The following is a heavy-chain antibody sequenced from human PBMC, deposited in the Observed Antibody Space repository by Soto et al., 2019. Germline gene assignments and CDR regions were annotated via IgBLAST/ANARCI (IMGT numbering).Heavy chain of an antibody. CDR2: IYYRGST. Sequence: QVQLQESGPGLVKPSQTLTLTCTVSGGSISSGGYYWSWIRQHPGKGLEWIGYIYYRGSTYYNPSLKSRVTISVDTSKNQFSLKLSSVTAADTAVYYCARVAVVVVAAIRWFDPWGQGTLVTVSS. CDR1: GGSISSGGYY. D-gene: IGHD2-15*01. CDR3: ARVAVVVVAAIRWFDP. J-gene: IGHJ5*02. V-gene: IGHV4-31*03.